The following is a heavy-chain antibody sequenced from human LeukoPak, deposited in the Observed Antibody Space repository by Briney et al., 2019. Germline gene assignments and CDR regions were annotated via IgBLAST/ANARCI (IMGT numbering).Heavy chain of an antibody. CDR1: GFTFRRDG. V-gene: IGHV3-30*18. D-gene: IGHD6-13*01. CDR2: ISYDGSNK. J-gene: IGHJ4*02. Sequence: PGGSLRLSCAASGFTFRRDGMHWVRQAPGKGLEWVAVISYDGSNKNYADSVKGRSTISRDNSKNTLYLQMNSLRAEDTAVYYCAKDRRSSWSFDYWGQGTLVTVSS. CDR3: AKDRRSSWSFDY.